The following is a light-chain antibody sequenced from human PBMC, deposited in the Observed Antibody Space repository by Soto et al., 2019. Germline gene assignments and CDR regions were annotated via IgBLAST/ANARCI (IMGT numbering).Light chain of an antibody. J-gene: IGKJ5*01. CDR2: GAS. V-gene: IGKV3-15*01. CDR3: QQYDNWPPT. CDR1: QSLRSD. Sequence: EIVMTQSPATLSVSPGERATPSCRASQSLRSDLAWYQQKPGQAPRLLIYGASTRATDIPARFSGSGSGTEFTLTISSLQSEDFAVYYCQQYDNWPPTFGQGT.